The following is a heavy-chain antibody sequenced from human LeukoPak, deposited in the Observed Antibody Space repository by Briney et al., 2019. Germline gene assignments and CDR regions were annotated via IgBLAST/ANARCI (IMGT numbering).Heavy chain of an antibody. J-gene: IGHJ4*02. CDR3: AKTETALASTPFDY. CDR2: INPKSGGT. D-gene: IGHD6-19*01. Sequence: ASVKVSCKASGYTFTGHYLHWVRQAPGQGLEWMGWINPKSGGTNTAQKFQGRATMTRDTSLSTAYMELSRLISDDTAVYYCAKTETALASTPFDYWGQGTLVTVSS. CDR1: GYTFTGHY. V-gene: IGHV1-2*02.